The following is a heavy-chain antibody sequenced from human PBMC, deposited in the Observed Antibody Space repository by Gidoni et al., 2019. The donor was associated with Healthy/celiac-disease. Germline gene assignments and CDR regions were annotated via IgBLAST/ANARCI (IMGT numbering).Heavy chain of an antibody. CDR2: ICWDGGST. J-gene: IGHJ4*02. D-gene: IGHD1-26*01. V-gene: IGHV3-43*01. CDR3: AKAEGSHKFDY. Sequence: EVQLVGSGGVVVQPGGSLRLSGAASAFTFVEYTMNWVRQAPGKGLEWVSLICWDGGSTYYADSVKGRFTISRYNSKNSLYLQMNRLRTEDTALYYCAKAEGSHKFDYWGQGTLVTVFS. CDR1: AFTFVEYT.